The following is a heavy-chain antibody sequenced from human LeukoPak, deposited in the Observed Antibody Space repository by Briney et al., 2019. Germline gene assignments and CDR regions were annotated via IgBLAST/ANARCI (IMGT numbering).Heavy chain of an antibody. CDR2: ISYDGSNK. CDR1: GFTFSSYA. CDR3: AREGDIVVVVAATGRDGTYYFDY. V-gene: IGHV3-30*04. Sequence: GGSLRLSCAASGFTFSSYAMHWVRQAPGKGLVWVAVISYDGSNKYYADSVKGRFTISRDNSKNTLYLQMNSLRAEDTAVYYCAREGDIVVVVAATGRDGTYYFDYWGQGTLVTVSS. D-gene: IGHD2-15*01. J-gene: IGHJ4*02.